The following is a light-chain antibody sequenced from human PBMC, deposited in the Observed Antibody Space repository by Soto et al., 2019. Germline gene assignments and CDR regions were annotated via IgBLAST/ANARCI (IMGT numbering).Light chain of an antibody. J-gene: IGLJ1*01. Sequence: QSVLAQPTSVSGSPGQSIAISCTGTSSDVGGYNYVSWHQQHPGKAPKVLISVVSNRPSGVSNRFSGSKSGNTASLTISGLQAEYEADYYCSSYRSGGTFVCVSGTKVTVL. CDR2: VVS. V-gene: IGLV2-14*01. CDR1: SSDVGGYNY. CDR3: SSYRSGGTFV.